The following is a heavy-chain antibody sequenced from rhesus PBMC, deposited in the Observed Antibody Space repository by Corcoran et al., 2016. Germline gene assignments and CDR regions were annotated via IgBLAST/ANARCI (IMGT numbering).Heavy chain of an antibody. CDR2: IYGGRGST. Sequence: QVQLQESGPGLVKPSETLSLTCAVSGSSISSGYGWGWIRQPPGKGLEWIGQIYGGRGSTYYNPSLKSRGTVSKDTSKNQFSLKLSSVTAADTAVYYCAREGGSPNFDYWGQGVLVTVSS. V-gene: IGHV4-127*01. D-gene: IGHD6-25*01. J-gene: IGHJ4*01. CDR3: AREGGSPNFDY. CDR1: GSSISSGYG.